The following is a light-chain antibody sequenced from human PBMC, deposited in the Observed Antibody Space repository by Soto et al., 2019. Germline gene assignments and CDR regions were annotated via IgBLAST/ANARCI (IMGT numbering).Light chain of an antibody. CDR3: CGYAGSSNFCV. CDR2: EGT. J-gene: IGLJ1*01. V-gene: IGLV2-23*03. Sequence: QSALTQPASVSGSPGQSITVSYTGTSSNLGSYHFVSWYQQQPGKAPKLVIYEGTKRPSGVPTRFSGSKSGNTASLTISGLQAEDEAYYYCCGYAGSSNFCVFGTGTKLTVL. CDR1: SSNLGSYHF.